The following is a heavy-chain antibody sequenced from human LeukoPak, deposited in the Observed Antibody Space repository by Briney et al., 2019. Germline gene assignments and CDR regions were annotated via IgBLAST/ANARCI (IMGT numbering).Heavy chain of an antibody. Sequence: PGGSLRLSCAASGFTFSSYGMHWVRQAPGKGLEWVAVIGNDGAAKYYADSVRGRFTISRDNSRNTLYLQMNSLSAEDTAVYYCAKEEGWGVNVFDYWGQGTLVTVSS. V-gene: IGHV3-30*02. CDR1: GFTFSSYG. CDR3: AKEEGWGVNVFDY. J-gene: IGHJ4*02. D-gene: IGHD3-10*01. CDR2: IGNDGAAK.